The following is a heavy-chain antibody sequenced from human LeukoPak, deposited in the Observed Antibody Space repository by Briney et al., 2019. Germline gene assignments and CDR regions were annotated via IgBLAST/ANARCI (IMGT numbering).Heavy chain of an antibody. CDR1: GFTFDDYG. Sequence: GGSLRLSCAASGFTFDDYGMSSVRQVPGKGLEWVSGIKWNGGSTGYGDSVKGRFTISRDNAKNSLYLQMNSLRAEDMALYYCVKDGGDCSGGSCYVDYWGQGTLVTVSS. D-gene: IGHD2-15*01. V-gene: IGHV3-20*04. CDR2: IKWNGGST. CDR3: VKDGGDCSGGSCYVDY. J-gene: IGHJ4*02.